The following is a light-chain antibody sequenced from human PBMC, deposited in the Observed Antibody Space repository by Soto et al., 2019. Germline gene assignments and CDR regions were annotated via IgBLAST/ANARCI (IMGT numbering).Light chain of an antibody. CDR2: GVS. CDR1: QSVSNY. CDR3: QQYSIFALS. V-gene: IGKV3-20*01. J-gene: IGKJ4*01. Sequence: EIVLTQSPGTLSLSPGERATLSCRASQSVSNYLAWYQQKPGQAPRLLIYGVSSRATGIPDRISASGSGTDFTLTINRLEPEDFAVYFCQQYSIFALSFGGGTKVEIK.